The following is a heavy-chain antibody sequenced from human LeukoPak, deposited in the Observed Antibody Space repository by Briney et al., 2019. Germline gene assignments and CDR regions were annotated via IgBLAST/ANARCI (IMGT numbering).Heavy chain of an antibody. V-gene: IGHV1-69*02. CDR3: ASNPTYYYDSSGYESQR. Sequence: SVKVSCXASGGTFSSYTISWVRQAPGQGLEWMGRIIPILGIANYAQKFQGRVTITADKSTSTAYMELSSLRSEDTAVYHCASNPTYYYDSSGYESQRWGQGTLVTVSS. CDR2: IIPILGIA. J-gene: IGHJ4*02. CDR1: GGTFSSYT. D-gene: IGHD3-22*01.